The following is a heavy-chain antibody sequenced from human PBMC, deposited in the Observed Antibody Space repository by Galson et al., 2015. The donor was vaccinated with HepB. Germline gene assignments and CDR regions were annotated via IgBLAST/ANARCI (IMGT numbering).Heavy chain of an antibody. CDR3: ARAIYSSGWYGGSHDH. CDR1: GGSISSYY. J-gene: IGHJ5*02. Sequence: ETLSLTCTVSGGSISSYYWSWIRQPPGKGLEWIGYIYYSGSTNYNPSLKSRVTISVDTSKNQFSLKLSSVTAADTAVYYCARAIYSSGWYGGSHDHWGQGTLVTVSS. V-gene: IGHV4-59*01. CDR2: IYYSGST. D-gene: IGHD6-19*01.